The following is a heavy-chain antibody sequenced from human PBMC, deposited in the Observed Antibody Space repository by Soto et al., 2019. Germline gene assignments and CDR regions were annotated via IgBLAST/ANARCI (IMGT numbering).Heavy chain of an antibody. Sequence: QVQLVQSGAEVKKPGSSVKVSCKASGGTFSSYAISWVRQAPGQGLEWMGGIIPIFGTANYAQKFRGRVTITADESTSTAYMELSSLRSEDTAVYYCAREATTVVKEGFWYFDLWGRGTLVTVSS. J-gene: IGHJ2*01. CDR3: AREATTVVKEGFWYFDL. CDR1: GGTFSSYA. V-gene: IGHV1-69*01. D-gene: IGHD4-17*01. CDR2: IIPIFGTA.